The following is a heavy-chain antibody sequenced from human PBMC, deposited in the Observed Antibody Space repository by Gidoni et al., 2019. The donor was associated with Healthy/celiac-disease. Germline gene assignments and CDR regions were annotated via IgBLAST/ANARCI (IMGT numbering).Heavy chain of an antibody. CDR3: AKEVFPGVPAASGFDY. CDR1: GFTFSSYA. J-gene: IGHJ4*02. V-gene: IGHV3-23*04. CDR2: ISGSGGST. D-gene: IGHD2-2*01. Sequence: EVQLVESGGGLVQPGGSLRLSCAASGFTFSSYAMSWVRQAPGKGLEWVSAISGSGGSTYYADSVKDRFTISRDNSKNTLYLQMNSLRAEDTAVYYCAKEVFPGVPAASGFDYWGQGTLVTVSS.